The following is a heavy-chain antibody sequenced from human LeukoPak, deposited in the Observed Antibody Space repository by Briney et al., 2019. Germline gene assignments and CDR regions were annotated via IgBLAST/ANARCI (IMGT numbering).Heavy chain of an antibody. V-gene: IGHV3-23*01. CDR3: AKSMDILTGYLWSLDY. CDR2: ISGSGETT. Sequence: GGSLRLSCAVSGFSFSSFGMSWIRQAPGKGLEWVSVISGSGETTSYADSVRGRFIISRDNSKNTLSLQMNSLRAEDTAVYYCAKSMDILTGYLWSLDYWGQGTLVTVSS. D-gene: IGHD3-9*01. J-gene: IGHJ4*02. CDR1: GFSFSSFG.